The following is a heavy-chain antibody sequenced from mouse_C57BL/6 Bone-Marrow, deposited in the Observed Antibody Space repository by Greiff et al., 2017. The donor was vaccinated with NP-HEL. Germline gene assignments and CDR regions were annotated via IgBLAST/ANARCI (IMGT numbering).Heavy chain of an antibody. Sequence: QVQLQQSGAELARPGASVKLSCKASGYTFTSYGISWVKQRTGQGLEWIGEIYPRSGNTYYNEKFKGKATLTADKSSSTAYMELRSLASEDSAVYSCARKGGYYPPGFAYWGQGTLVTVSA. CDR3: ARKGGYYPPGFAY. CDR1: GYTFTSYG. D-gene: IGHD2-3*01. J-gene: IGHJ3*01. V-gene: IGHV1-81*01. CDR2: IYPRSGNT.